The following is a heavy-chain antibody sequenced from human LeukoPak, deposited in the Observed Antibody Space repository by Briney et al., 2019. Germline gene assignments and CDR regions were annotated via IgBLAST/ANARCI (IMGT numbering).Heavy chain of an antibody. J-gene: IGHJ3*02. V-gene: IGHV3-64*01. CDR3: ARVQGSSWNDAFDI. CDR1: GFTFSSYA. Sequence: GGSLRLSCAASGFTFSSYATHWVRQAPGKGLEYVSAISSNGGSTYYANSVKGRFTISRDNSKNTLYLQMGSLRAEDMAVYYCARVQGSSWNDAFDIWGQGTMVTVSS. D-gene: IGHD6-13*01. CDR2: ISSNGGST.